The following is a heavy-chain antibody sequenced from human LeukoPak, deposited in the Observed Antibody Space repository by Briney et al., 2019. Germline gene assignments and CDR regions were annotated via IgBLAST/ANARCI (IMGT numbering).Heavy chain of an antibody. J-gene: IGHJ5*02. D-gene: IGHD2-2*02. CDR2: ISSSGGST. V-gene: IGHV3-23*01. CDR3: ANEPPRPPYQLLYENWFDP. Sequence: PGGSLRLYCAASGFTFSSYAMSWVRQAPGKGLEWVSAISSSGGSTYYADSVKGRFTISRDNSKNTLYLQMNSLRAEDTAVSYCANEPPRPPYQLLYENWFDPWGQGTLVTVSS. CDR1: GFTFSSYA.